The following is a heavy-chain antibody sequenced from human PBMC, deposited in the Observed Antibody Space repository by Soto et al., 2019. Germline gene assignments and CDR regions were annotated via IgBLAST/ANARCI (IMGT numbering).Heavy chain of an antibody. D-gene: IGHD6-19*01. Sequence: PSETLSLTCTVSGDSISSGGYYWSWIRQHPGKGLEWIGYIYYSGSTNYNPSLKSRVTISMDTSKNYFSLKLNSVTAADTAVYYCARASSGWNYYYVLDVWGQGTTVTVSS. CDR1: GDSISSGGYY. J-gene: IGHJ6*02. CDR2: IYYSGST. V-gene: IGHV4-61*03. CDR3: ARASSGWNYYYVLDV.